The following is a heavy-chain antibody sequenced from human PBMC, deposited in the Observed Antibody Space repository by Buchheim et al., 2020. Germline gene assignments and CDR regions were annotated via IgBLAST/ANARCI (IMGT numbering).Heavy chain of an antibody. D-gene: IGHD6-13*01. J-gene: IGHJ6*02. CDR2: INSDGSST. V-gene: IGHV3-74*01. Sequence: EVQLVESGGGLVQPGGSLRLSCAASGFTFSSYWMHWVRQAPGKGLVWVSRINSDGSSTSYADSVKGRFTISRDNAKNTLYLQMNSLRAEDTAVYYCAREGDGQQLVLPYYYYGMDVWGQGTT. CDR3: AREGDGQQLVLPYYYYGMDV. CDR1: GFTFSSYW.